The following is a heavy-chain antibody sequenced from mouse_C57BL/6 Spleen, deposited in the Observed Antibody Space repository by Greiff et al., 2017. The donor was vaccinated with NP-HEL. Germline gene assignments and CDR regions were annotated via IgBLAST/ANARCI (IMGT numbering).Heavy chain of an antibody. Sequence: EVKVVESGGGLVKPGGSLKLSCAASGFTFSDYGMHWVRQAPEKGLEWVAYISSGSSTIYYADTVKGRFTISRDNAKNTLLQMTSLRSEDTAMYYCARPTTANYFDYWGQGTTLTVSS. V-gene: IGHV5-17*01. D-gene: IGHD1-2*01. CDR2: ISSGSSTI. CDR1: GFTFSDYG. J-gene: IGHJ2*01. CDR3: ARPTTANYFDY.